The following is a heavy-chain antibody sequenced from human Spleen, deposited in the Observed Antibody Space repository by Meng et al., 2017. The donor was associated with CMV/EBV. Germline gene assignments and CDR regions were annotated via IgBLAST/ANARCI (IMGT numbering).Heavy chain of an antibody. J-gene: IGHJ6*02. D-gene: IGHD3-22*01. CDR2: INSDGSST. CDR1: GFTFNRYW. V-gene: IGHV3-74*01. CDR3: AREDVFIMIDYYSGMDV. Sequence: GGSLRLSCVASGFTFNRYWMHWVRRAPGKGLVWVSHINSDGSSTTYADSVKGRFTMSRDNARNTLYLQMNSLRDEDTAVYYCAREDVFIMIDYYSGMDVWGQGTTVTVSS.